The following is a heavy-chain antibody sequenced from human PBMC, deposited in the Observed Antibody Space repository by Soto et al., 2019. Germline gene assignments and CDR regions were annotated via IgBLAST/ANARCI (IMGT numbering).Heavy chain of an antibody. V-gene: IGHV4-31*03. D-gene: IGHD3-10*01. CDR1: GGSISSGGYY. J-gene: IGHJ3*02. Sequence: PSETLSLTCTVSGGSISSGGYYWSWIRQHPGKGLEWIGYIYYSGSTYYNPSLKSRVTISVDTSKNQFSLKLSSVTAADTAVYYCAREWFGELSETPNYAFDIWGQGTMVTVSS. CDR2: IYYSGST. CDR3: AREWFGELSETPNYAFDI.